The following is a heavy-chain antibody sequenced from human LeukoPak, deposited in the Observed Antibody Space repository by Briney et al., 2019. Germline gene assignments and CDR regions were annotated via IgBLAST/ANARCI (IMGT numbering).Heavy chain of an antibody. D-gene: IGHD2-2*01. CDR2: ISYDGSNK. CDR3: ARGNSGHCTGATCYALDY. J-gene: IGHJ4*02. Sequence: GESLKISCAASGFTFSSYGMHWVRQAPGKGLEWVAVISYDGSNKYYADSVKGRFTISRDNSRNTLYLQMTSLRAEDTAVYYCARGNSGHCTGATCYALDYWGQGTLVTVSS. V-gene: IGHV3-30*03. CDR1: GFTFSSYG.